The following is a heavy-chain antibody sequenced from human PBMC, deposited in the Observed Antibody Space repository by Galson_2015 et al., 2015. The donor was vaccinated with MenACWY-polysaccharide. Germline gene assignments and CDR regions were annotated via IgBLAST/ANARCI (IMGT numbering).Heavy chain of an antibody. CDR1: GDSVSSDSAA. D-gene: IGHD1-26*01. Sequence: CAISGDSVSSDSAAWNWIRESPSRDLEWLGRTYYRSKWNNDYAVSVKGRITITPDTSNNQVSLQLLSVTPEDTGIYFCAREPKQLPSPYSYYSRMDGWGKGTAVIVSS. CDR2: TYYRSKWNN. V-gene: IGHV6-1*01. CDR3: AREPKQLPSPYSYYSRMDG. J-gene: IGHJ6*04.